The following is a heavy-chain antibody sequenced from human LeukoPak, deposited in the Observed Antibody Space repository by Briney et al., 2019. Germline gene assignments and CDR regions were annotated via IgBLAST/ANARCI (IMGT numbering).Heavy chain of an antibody. CDR2: IYTSGST. Sequence: SETLSLTCTVSGGSISSYYWSWIRPPAGKGLEWIGRIYTSGSTNYNPSLKSRVTMSVDTSKNQFSLKLSSVTAADTAVYYCARETLSGWYGYFDYWGQGTLVTVSS. CDR3: ARETLSGWYGYFDY. D-gene: IGHD6-19*01. J-gene: IGHJ4*02. V-gene: IGHV4-4*07. CDR1: GGSISSYY.